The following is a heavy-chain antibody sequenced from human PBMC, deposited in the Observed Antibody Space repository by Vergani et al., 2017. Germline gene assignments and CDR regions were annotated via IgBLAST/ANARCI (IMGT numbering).Heavy chain of an antibody. V-gene: IGHV3-53*01. CDR1: GFTVSSNY. Sequence: VQLVESGGGVVQPGRSLRLSCAASGFTVSSNYMSWVRQAPGKGLEWVSVIYSGGSTYYADSVKGRFTISRDNSKNTLYLQMNSLRAEDTAVYYCASNFWSGYYHDYWGQGTLVTVSS. D-gene: IGHD3-3*01. J-gene: IGHJ4*02. CDR3: ASNFWSGYYHDY. CDR2: IYSGGST.